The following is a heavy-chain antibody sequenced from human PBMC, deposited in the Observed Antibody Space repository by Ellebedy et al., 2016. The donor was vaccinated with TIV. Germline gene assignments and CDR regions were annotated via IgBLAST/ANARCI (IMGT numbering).Heavy chain of an antibody. CDR1: GFTFSTFW. Sequence: GESLKLSCAASGFTFSTFWMGWIRQAPGKGLEWVAHIKFDEIESYHADSVKGRFIISRDNARKTLYLQMNSLRVADTAMYYCARDTVEVPDGDAFDIWGQGTMVTVSS. CDR3: ARDTVEVPDGDAFDI. D-gene: IGHD2-2*01. CDR2: IKFDEIES. V-gene: IGHV3-7*04. J-gene: IGHJ3*02.